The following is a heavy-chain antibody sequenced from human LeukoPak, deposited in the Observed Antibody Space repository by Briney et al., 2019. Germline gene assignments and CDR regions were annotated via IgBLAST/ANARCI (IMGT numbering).Heavy chain of an antibody. D-gene: IGHD3-10*02. CDR1: GFTLSSYG. Sequence: GGSLRLSCAASGFTLSSYGMHWVRQAPGKGLEWVAVISYDGSNKYYADSVKGRFTISRDNAKNSLYLQMNSLRAEDTAVYYCARGTMFPYYFDYWGQGTLVTVSS. CDR2: ISYDGSNK. V-gene: IGHV3-30*03. J-gene: IGHJ4*02. CDR3: ARGTMFPYYFDY.